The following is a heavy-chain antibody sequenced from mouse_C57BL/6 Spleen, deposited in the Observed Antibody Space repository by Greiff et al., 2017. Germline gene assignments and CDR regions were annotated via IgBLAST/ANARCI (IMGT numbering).Heavy chain of an antibody. CDR2: INPSNGGT. V-gene: IGHV1-53*01. CDR3: ARWGLYYGSSCDY. CDR1: GYTFTSYW. D-gene: IGHD1-1*01. J-gene: IGHJ2*01. Sequence: QVQLKESGTELVKPGASVKLSCKASGYTFTSYWMHWVKQRPGQGLEWIGNINPSNGGTNYNEKFKSKATLTVDKSSSTAYMQLSSLTSEDSAVYYCARWGLYYGSSCDYWGQGTTLTVSS.